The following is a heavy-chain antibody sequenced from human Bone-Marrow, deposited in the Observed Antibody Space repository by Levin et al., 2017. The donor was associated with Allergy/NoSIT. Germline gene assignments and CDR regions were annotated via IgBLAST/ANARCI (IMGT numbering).Heavy chain of an antibody. V-gene: IGHV4-38-2*02. CDR1: GYSISSGYY. CDR3: AREEGDPYNWFDP. D-gene: IGHD3-10*01. J-gene: IGHJ5*02. CDR2: IYHSGST. Sequence: SQTLSLTCTVSGYSISSGYYWGWIRQPPGKGLEWIGSIYHSGSTYYNPSLKSRVTISVDTSKNQFSLKLSSVTAADTAVYYCAREEGDPYNWFDPWGQGTLVTVSS.